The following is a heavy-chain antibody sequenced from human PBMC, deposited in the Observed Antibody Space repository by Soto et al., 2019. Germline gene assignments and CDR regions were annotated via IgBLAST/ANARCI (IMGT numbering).Heavy chain of an antibody. CDR1: GFTFSNYI. J-gene: IGHJ4*02. Sequence: QVQLVESGEGVVQPGRSLRLSCAASGFTFSNYIMHWVRQAPGKGLEWVAIILHDGNNKYYADSVKGRFTISRDNSKNTLYLQMNSLRTEDTAIYYCARDDEGGSYCDLGYWGQGTLVTVSS. CDR3: ARDDEGGSYCDLGY. CDR2: ILHDGNNK. V-gene: IGHV3-30-3*01. D-gene: IGHD3-10*01.